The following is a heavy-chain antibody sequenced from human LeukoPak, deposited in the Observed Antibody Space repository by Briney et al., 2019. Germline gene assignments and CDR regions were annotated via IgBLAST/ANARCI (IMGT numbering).Heavy chain of an antibody. D-gene: IGHD3-10*02. CDR3: ARSSNVSGDFDN. CDR1: GYSFTSYW. V-gene: IGHV5-51*01. Sequence: GESLKISCKGSGYSFTSYWIGWVRQMPGKGLEWMGFIYPGDSDTRYSPSFQGQVTISGDKSISTAYLQWSSLEASDTALYYCARSSNVSGDFDNWGQGTVVTVSS. CDR2: IYPGDSDT. J-gene: IGHJ4*02.